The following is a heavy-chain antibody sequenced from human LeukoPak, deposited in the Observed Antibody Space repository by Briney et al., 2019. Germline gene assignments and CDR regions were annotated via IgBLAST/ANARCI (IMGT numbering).Heavy chain of an antibody. CDR2: IYSGGST. Sequence: GGSLRLSCAASGFTVSSNYMSWVRQAPGKGLEWVSVIYSGGSTYYADSVKGRFTISRDNSKNTLYLQMNSLRAEDTAVYYCAKRGGDYRYYYYYGMDVWGQGTTVTVSS. D-gene: IGHD4-17*01. V-gene: IGHV3-53*01. CDR3: AKRGGDYRYYYYYGMDV. J-gene: IGHJ6*02. CDR1: GFTVSSNY.